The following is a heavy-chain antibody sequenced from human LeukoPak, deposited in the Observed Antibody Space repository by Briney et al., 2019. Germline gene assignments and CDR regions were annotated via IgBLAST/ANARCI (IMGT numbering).Heavy chain of an antibody. CDR2: ISWDGGST. V-gene: IGHV3-43D*03. D-gene: IGHD1-26*01. CDR1: GFTFDDYA. CDR3: AKDVGATVYYMDV. Sequence: GGSLRLSCAASGFTFDDYAMHWVRHAPGKGLEWVSLISWDGGSTYYADSVKGPFTISRDSSKNSLYLQMNSLRAEDTALYYCAKDVGATVYYMDVWGKGTTVTVYS. J-gene: IGHJ6*03.